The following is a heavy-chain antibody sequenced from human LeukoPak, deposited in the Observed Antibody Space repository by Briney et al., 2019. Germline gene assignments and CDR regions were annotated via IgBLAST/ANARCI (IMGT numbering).Heavy chain of an antibody. CDR2: INHNGNI. Sequence: PSETLSLTCAVYGGSFSGYYWTWIRQPPGKGLEWIGEINHNGNINYNPSLKSRLTISIDTSKNQFSLKLSSVTAADTAVYYCARGRRWWGQGTLVTVSS. CDR1: GGSFSGYY. D-gene: IGHD5-24*01. J-gene: IGHJ4*02. CDR3: ARGRRW. V-gene: IGHV4-34*01.